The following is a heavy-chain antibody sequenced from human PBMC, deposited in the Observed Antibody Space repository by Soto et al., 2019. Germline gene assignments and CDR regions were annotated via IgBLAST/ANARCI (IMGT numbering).Heavy chain of an antibody. V-gene: IGHV4-59*01. CDR3: ARGTTGTSYFFDY. J-gene: IGHJ4*02. Sequence: TSETLSLTCTVSGGSISNYYWSWIRQPPGKGLEWIGYIYFSGGTNYNPSLKSRVTISIDTSKNQFSLKLTSVTAADTAVYYCARGTTGTSYFFDYWGQGTLVTVSS. CDR2: IYFSGGT. D-gene: IGHD2-8*02. CDR1: GGSISNYY.